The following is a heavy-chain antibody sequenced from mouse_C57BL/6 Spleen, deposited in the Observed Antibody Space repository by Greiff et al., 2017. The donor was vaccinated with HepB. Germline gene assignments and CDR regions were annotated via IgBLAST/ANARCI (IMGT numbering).Heavy chain of an antibody. D-gene: IGHD2-4*01. Sequence: QVQLQQPGAELVKPGASVKVSCKASGYTFTSYWMHWVTQRPGPGLEWIGRIHPSDSDTNYNQKFKGKATLTVDKSSSTAYLQLSSLTSEDSAVYYCAIVGGYYDYDGSAYWGQGTLVTVSA. CDR3: AIVGGYYDYDGSAY. CDR2: IHPSDSDT. V-gene: IGHV1-74*01. CDR1: GYTFTSYW. J-gene: IGHJ3*01.